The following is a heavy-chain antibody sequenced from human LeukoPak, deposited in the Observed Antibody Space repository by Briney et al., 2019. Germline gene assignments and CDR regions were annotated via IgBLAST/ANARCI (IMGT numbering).Heavy chain of an antibody. CDR3: ARDYNWNDDYYYYMDV. CDR2: ISSSGSTI. J-gene: IGHJ6*03. CDR1: GFTFSDYY. Sequence: GGSLRLSCAASGFTFSDYYMSWIRQAPGKGLEWVSYISSSGSTIYYADSVKGRFTISRDNAKNSLDLQMNSLRAEDTAVYYCARDYNWNDDYYYYMDVWGKGTTVTVSS. V-gene: IGHV3-11*01. D-gene: IGHD1-20*01.